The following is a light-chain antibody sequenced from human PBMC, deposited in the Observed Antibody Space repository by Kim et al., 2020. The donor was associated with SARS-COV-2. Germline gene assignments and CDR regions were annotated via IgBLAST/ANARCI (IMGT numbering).Light chain of an antibody. CDR1: STDFTTYNY. J-gene: IGLJ1*01. CDR2: EIT. Sequence: GQSVTISCSETSTDFTTYNYVSWYQQHPGKAPKLIIYEITKRPSGVPNRFSGSKSGDTASLTVSGLQAEDEADYYCTSHANDNYVFGAGTKVTV. CDR3: TSHANDNYV. V-gene: IGLV2-8*01.